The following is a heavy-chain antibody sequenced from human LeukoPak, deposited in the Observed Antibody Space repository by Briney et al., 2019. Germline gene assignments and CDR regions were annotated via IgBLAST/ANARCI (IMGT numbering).Heavy chain of an antibody. J-gene: IGHJ4*02. Sequence: SETLSLTCTVSGYSISSGYYWGWIRQPPGKGLEWIGSIYHSGSTYYNPSLKSRVTISVDTSKNQFSLKLSSVTAADTAVYYCARGRLGFGELSVFDYWGQGTLVTVSS. V-gene: IGHV4-38-2*02. CDR1: GYSISSGYY. D-gene: IGHD3-10*01. CDR3: ARGRLGFGELSVFDY. CDR2: IYHSGST.